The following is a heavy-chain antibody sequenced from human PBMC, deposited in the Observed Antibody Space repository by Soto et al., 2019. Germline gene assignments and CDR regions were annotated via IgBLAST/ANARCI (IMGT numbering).Heavy chain of an antibody. V-gene: IGHV3-74*01. CDR3: AREASDIVVVVLDY. Sequence: HLGGSLRLSCAASGFTFSSYWMHWVRQAPGKGLVWVSRINSDGSSTSYADSVKGRFTISRDNAKNTLYLQMNSLRAEDTAVYYCAREASDIVVVVLDYWGQGTLVTSPQ. CDR2: INSDGSST. CDR1: GFTFSSYW. D-gene: IGHD2-15*01. J-gene: IGHJ4*02.